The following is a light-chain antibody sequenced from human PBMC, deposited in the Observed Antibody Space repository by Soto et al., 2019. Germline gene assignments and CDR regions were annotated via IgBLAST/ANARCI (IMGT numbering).Light chain of an antibody. CDR2: GAS. J-gene: IGKJ5*01. V-gene: IGKV3-20*01. CDR3: QQYGSSPIN. CDR1: QSVSSSY. Sequence: EILLTQSPGTLSLSPGERSTLSCRASQSVSSSYLAWYQQKPGQAPRLLIYGASSRATGIPDRFSGSGSGTDFTLTISRLEPEDFAVYYCQQYGSSPINFGQGRRLEI.